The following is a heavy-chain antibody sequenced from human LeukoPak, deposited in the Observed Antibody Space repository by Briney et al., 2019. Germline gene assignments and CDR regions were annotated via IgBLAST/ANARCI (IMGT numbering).Heavy chain of an antibody. CDR2: ISYDGSNK. D-gene: IGHD2-2*01. V-gene: IGHV3-30-3*01. CDR3: ARSLVPAAHYGMDV. J-gene: IGHJ6*02. CDR1: GFTFSSYA. Sequence: GRSLRLSCAASGFTFSSYAMHWVRQAPGKGLEWVAVISYDGSNKYYADSVKGRFTISRDNSKNTLYLQMNSLRAEDTAVYYCARSLVPAAHYGMDVWGQGTTVTVSS.